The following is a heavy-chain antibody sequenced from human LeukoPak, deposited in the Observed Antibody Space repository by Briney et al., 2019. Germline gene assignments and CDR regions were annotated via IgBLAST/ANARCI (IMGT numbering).Heavy chain of an antibody. CDR2: ISGRSSHI. J-gene: IGHJ1*01. CDR3: VTAFPPLRISSAGDL. Sequence: PGGSLRLSCCAWGYSFSDYDMDWVRQAPGKGREWVSAISGRSSHIYYGESVEGLFTISRDNVENSLYLQKDSLGVEATSVTYCVTAFPPLRISSAGDLWGQGTLVIVSS. CDR1: GYSFSDYD. D-gene: IGHD3-16*01. V-gene: IGHV3-21*01.